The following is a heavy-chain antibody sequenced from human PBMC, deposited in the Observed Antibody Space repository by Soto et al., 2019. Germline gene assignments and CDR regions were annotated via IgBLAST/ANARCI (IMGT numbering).Heavy chain of an antibody. D-gene: IGHD3-10*01. J-gene: IGHJ4*02. CDR2: IHHTGST. CDR3: APGQTAATGRFGELEY. Sequence: QVQLQESGPGLVKPSQTLSLSCSVSGGPISTPGYYWSWIRQSPEKGLEWMGYIHHTGSTNHNPSLRGRLFMSVDTSNNQFSLKLISVTAADTAVYFCAPGQTAATGRFGELEYWGQGTQVTVSS. CDR1: GGPISTPGYY. V-gene: IGHV4-31*03.